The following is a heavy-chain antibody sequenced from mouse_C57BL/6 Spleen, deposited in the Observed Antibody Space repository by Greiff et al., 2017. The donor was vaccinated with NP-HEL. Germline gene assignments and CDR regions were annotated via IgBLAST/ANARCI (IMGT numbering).Heavy chain of an antibody. J-gene: IGHJ2*01. CDR1: GYSFTGYF. Sequence: EVQVVESGPELVKPGDSVKISCKASGYSFTGYFMNWVMQSHGKSLEWIGRINPYNGDTFYNQKFKGKATLTVDKSSSTAHMELRSLTSEDSAVYYCASSSYLDYFDYWGQGTTLTVSS. CDR2: INPYNGDT. V-gene: IGHV1-20*01. D-gene: IGHD1-1*01. CDR3: ASSSYLDYFDY.